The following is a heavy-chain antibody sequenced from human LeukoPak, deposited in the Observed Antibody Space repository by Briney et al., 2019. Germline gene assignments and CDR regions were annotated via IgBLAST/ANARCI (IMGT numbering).Heavy chain of an antibody. V-gene: IGHV1-8*03. CDR2: MNPNSGNT. Sequence: ASVKVSCKASGYTFTSYDINWVRQATGQGLEWMGWMNPNSGNTGYAQKFQGRVTITRNTSISTAYMELSSLRSEDTAVYYCAMTLYDFWSGYYAGTSMRAFDIWGQGTMVTVSS. D-gene: IGHD3-3*01. CDR3: AMTLYDFWSGYYAGTSMRAFDI. CDR1: GYTFTSYD. J-gene: IGHJ3*02.